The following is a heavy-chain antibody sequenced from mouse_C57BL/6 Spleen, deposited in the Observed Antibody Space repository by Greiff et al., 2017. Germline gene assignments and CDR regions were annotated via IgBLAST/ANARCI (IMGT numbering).Heavy chain of an antibody. Sequence: QVQLQQPGAELVRPGSSVKLSCKASGYTFTSYWLDWVKQRPGQGLEWIGNIYPSDSETHYNQKFKDKATLTVDKSSSTAYMPLSSLTSEDSAVYYCARGDYGNYERSARDYWGQGTSVTVSS. J-gene: IGHJ4*01. D-gene: IGHD2-1*01. V-gene: IGHV1-61*01. CDR2: IYPSDSET. CDR3: ARGDYGNYERSARDY. CDR1: GYTFTSYW.